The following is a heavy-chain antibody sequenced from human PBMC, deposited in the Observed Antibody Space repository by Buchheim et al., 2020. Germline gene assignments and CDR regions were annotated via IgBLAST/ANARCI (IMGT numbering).Heavy chain of an antibody. CDR2: INPNSGGT. J-gene: IGHJ6*02. CDR3: ARAYCGGDCSYYYYYGMDV. V-gene: IGHV1-2*04. D-gene: IGHD2-21*02. Sequence: QVQLVQSGAEVKKPGASVKVSCKASGYTFTGYYMHWVRQAPGQGLGWMGWINPNSGGTNSAQKFQGWATMTRDTSISTAHMELSRLRSDDTAVYYCARAYCGGDCSYYYYYGMDVWGQGTT. CDR1: GYTFTGYY.